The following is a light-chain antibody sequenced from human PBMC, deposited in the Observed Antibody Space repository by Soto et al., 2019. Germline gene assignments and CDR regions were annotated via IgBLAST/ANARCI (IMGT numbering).Light chain of an antibody. Sequence: DIQMTQSPYSLSTSVGDRVTITCRTSQSVSTYLNWYQQRPGKAPKLLIYGASSLQSGVPSRFSGSGSGTHFTLTISSLQPEDFATYYCQQSYSTPFTFGQGTRLEIK. CDR2: GAS. CDR1: QSVSTY. J-gene: IGKJ5*01. CDR3: QQSYSTPFT. V-gene: IGKV1-39*01.